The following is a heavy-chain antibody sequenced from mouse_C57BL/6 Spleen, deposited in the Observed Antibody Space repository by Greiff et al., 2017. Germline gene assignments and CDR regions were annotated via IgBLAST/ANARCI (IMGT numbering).Heavy chain of an antibody. CDR2: IYPGDGDT. CDR3: VYDYDVDWFAY. CDR1: GYAFSSYW. D-gene: IGHD2-4*01. V-gene: IGHV1-80*01. J-gene: IGHJ3*01. Sequence: QVQLQQSGAELVKPGASVKISCKASGYAFSSYWMNWVKQRPGKGLEWIGQIYPGDGDTNYNGKFKGKATLTADKSSSTAYMQLSSLTSEDSAVYFCVYDYDVDWFAYWGQGTLVTVSA.